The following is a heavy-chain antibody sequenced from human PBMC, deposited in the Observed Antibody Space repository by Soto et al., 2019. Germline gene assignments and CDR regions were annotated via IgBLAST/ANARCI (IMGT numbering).Heavy chain of an antibody. V-gene: IGHV3-21*01. Sequence: GGSLRLSCSASGFTFSSYSMNWVRQAPGKGLEWVSSISSSSSYIYYADSVKGRFTISRDNAKNSLYLQMNSLRAEDTAVYYCARDSRVITFGGVIVIPRLDYWGQGTLVTVSS. J-gene: IGHJ4*02. CDR1: GFTFSSYS. CDR2: ISSSSSYI. D-gene: IGHD3-16*02. CDR3: ARDSRVITFGGVIVIPRLDY.